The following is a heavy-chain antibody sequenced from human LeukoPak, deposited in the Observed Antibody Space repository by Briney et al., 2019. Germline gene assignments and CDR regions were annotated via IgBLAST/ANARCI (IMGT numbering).Heavy chain of an antibody. CDR3: AKYDMGYCSSTSCPLFDY. J-gene: IGHJ4*02. CDR1: GFTFSSYW. CDR2: IKQDGSEK. D-gene: IGHD2-2*01. Sequence: GGSLRLSCAASGFTFSSYWMSWVRQAPGKGLEWVANIKQDGSEKYYVDSVKGRFTISRDNAKNSLYLQMNSLRAEDTAVYYCAKYDMGYCSSTSCPLFDYWGQGTLVTVSS. V-gene: IGHV3-7*01.